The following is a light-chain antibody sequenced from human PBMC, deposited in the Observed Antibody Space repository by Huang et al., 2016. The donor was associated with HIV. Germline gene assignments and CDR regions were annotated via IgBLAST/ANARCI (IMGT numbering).Light chain of an antibody. CDR1: QSVSNNY. CDR3: HQYGSSPRT. Sequence: EIVLTQSPGTLSLYPGERATHSCRASQSVSNNYLAGYQQKPGQAPRRLIFVASSRATGIPGRLSGSGAGTDFTLTISRLEPEDFAVYFCHQYGSSPRTFGQGTKVEIK. CDR2: VAS. V-gene: IGKV3-20*01. J-gene: IGKJ1*01.